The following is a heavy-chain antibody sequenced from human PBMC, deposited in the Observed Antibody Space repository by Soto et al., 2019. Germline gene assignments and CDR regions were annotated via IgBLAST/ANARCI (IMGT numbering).Heavy chain of an antibody. Sequence: QVQLVQSGAEVKKPGASVKVSCKASGYTFTNYDINWVRQATGQGLEWMGWMNPNSGNTGYAQKFQGRVTMTRNTSISTAYMELSSLRSEDTAVYYCARSLDWLLATFHWFDPWGQGPLVTVSS. CDR2: MNPNSGNT. CDR3: ARSLDWLLATFHWFDP. CDR1: GYTFTNYD. D-gene: IGHD3-3*01. V-gene: IGHV1-8*01. J-gene: IGHJ5*02.